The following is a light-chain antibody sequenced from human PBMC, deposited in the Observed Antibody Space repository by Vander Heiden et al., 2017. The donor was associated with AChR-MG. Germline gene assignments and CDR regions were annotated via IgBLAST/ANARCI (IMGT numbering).Light chain of an antibody. Sequence: ETVMTQSPVTLSVFPGERATLSCRASQSISTKLAWYQQRPGQAPRLLIYDASTRATGVPARFSGSGSGTEFTLTISSLQSEDFTVYYCQQYNNWPPYRFGQGTKVEIK. V-gene: IGKV3-15*01. CDR3: QQYNNWPPYR. J-gene: IGKJ2*03. CDR2: DAS. CDR1: QSISTK.